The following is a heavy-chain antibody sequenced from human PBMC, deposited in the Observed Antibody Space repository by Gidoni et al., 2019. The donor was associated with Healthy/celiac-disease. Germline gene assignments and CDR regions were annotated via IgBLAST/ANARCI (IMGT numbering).Heavy chain of an antibody. CDR2: IYHSGST. Sequence: QVQLQESGPGLVKPSGTLSLTCAVHGGSICRSNWWSWVRQPPGKGLEWIGEIYHSGSTNYNPSLKIRVTISVDKSKNQFSLKLSSVTAADTAVYYCARSVWRWAYYYGMDVWGQGTTVTVSS. D-gene: IGHD1-26*01. V-gene: IGHV4-4*02. CDR1: GGSICRSNW. J-gene: IGHJ6*02. CDR3: ARSVWRWAYYYGMDV.